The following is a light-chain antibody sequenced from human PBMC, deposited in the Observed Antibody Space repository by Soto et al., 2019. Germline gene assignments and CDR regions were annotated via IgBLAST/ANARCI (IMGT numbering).Light chain of an antibody. CDR3: PQFASSPRT. J-gene: IGKJ1*01. CDR2: GAS. Sequence: ENVFTQSPCTLSVSPGERATLSCRASQSVSSSYLAWYQQKPGQAPRLLIGASSRATGVPDRFIASGSGTDFTLTISRLEPEDFAVYYCPQFASSPRTSGRGTNVDIK. CDR1: QSVSSSY. V-gene: IGKV3-20*01.